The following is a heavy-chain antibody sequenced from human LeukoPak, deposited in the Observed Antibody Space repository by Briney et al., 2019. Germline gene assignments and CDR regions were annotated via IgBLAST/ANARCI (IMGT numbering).Heavy chain of an antibody. CDR3: ATNTNLDY. CDR2: ISSNGGST. Sequence: PGGSLRLSCAASGFTFSNYAMHWVRQAPGKGLEYVSAISSNGGSTYYANSVKGRFAISRDNSKNTLYLQMGSLRAEDMAVYYCATNTNLDYWGQGTLVTVSS. J-gene: IGHJ4*02. V-gene: IGHV3-64*01. D-gene: IGHD2-8*01. CDR1: GFTFSNYA.